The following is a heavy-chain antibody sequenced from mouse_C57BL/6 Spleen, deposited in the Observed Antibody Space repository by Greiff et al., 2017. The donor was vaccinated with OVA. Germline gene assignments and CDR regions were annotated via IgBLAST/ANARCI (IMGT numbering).Heavy chain of an antibody. Sequence: VQLQQPGAELVKPGASVKLSCKASGYTFTSYWMHWVKQRPGQGLEWIGMIHPNSGSTNYNEKFKSKATLTVDKSSSTAYMQLSSLTSEDSAVYYCARKAPYDYDDYFDYWGQGTTLTVSS. CDR2: IHPNSGST. V-gene: IGHV1-64*01. D-gene: IGHD2-4*01. CDR1: GYTFTSYW. CDR3: ARKAPYDYDDYFDY. J-gene: IGHJ2*01.